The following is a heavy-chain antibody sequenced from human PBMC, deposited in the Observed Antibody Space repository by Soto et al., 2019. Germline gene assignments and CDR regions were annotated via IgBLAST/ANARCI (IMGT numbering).Heavy chain of an antibody. D-gene: IGHD2-15*01. CDR1: GVSITSYY. J-gene: IGHJ6*02. V-gene: IGHV4-4*07. CDR3: ARVPVAVAATEDYYGLDV. Sequence: SETMSLTCSVSGVSITSYYWSWIRQSAGGGLEWMGRINTDGLSTYSPSFKSRLTMSLDTSKNQVSLRLISVTAADTAVYFCARVPVAVAATEDYYGLDVWGQGTTVTVSS. CDR2: INTDGLS.